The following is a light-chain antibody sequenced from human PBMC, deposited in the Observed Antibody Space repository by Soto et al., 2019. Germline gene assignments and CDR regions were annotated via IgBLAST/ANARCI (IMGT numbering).Light chain of an antibody. CDR2: AAS. CDR1: QGISSW. Sequence: DIQMTQSPSSVSASVGDRVTITCRASQGISSWLAWFQQKPGEAPRLLIYAASTLDSGVPSRFSGSGSGTDFTLTISTLQPEDFATYSCQKYSSVPVFGPGTKVEIK. J-gene: IGKJ3*01. CDR3: QKYSSVPV. V-gene: IGKV1-12*01.